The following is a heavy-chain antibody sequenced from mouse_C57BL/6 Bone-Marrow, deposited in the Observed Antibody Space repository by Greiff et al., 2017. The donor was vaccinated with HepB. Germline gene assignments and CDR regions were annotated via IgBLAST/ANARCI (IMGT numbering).Heavy chain of an antibody. J-gene: IGHJ1*03. CDR1: GYTFTDYN. Sequence: EVQLQQSGPELVKPGASVKIPCKASGYTFTDYNMDWVKQSHGKSLEWIGDINPNNGGTIYNQKFKGKATFTVDKSSSTAYMERRSLTSEDTAVYYWARSGFYYYGSSCPYWYFDVWCTGTTVTVSS. V-gene: IGHV1-18*01. D-gene: IGHD1-1*01. CDR2: INPNNGGT. CDR3: ARSGFYYYGSSCPYWYFDV.